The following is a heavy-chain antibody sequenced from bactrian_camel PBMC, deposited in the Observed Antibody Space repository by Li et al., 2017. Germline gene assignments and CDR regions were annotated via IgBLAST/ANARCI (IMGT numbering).Heavy chain of an antibody. J-gene: IGHJ4*01. Sequence: HVQLVESGGGSVQAGGSLRLSCSYTATFERSSDCLGWFRQAPGKNREGAATIYGSGDTTYAESLKGRSTISTDDANNTLDLQLDSLQPEDTAMYYCAVLSQFNHCRGVVVGIWQQYASWGQGTQVTVS. CDR1: ATFERSSDC. V-gene: IGHV3S53*01. D-gene: IGHD6*01. CDR2: IYGSGDT. CDR3: AVLSQFNHCRGVVVGIWQQYAS.